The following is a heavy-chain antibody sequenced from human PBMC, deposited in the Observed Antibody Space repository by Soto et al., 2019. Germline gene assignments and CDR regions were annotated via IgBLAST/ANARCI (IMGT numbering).Heavy chain of an antibody. V-gene: IGHV3-30*18. CDR2: ISYDGSNK. CDR1: GFTFSSYG. Sequence: GSLRLSCAASGFTFSSYGMHWVRQAPGKGLEWVAVISYDGSNKYYAASVKGRFTISRDNSKNTLYLQMNSLRAEDTAVYYCAKGRDGGTTPFIDYWGQGTLVTVSS. J-gene: IGHJ4*02. D-gene: IGHD1-7*01. CDR3: AKGRDGGTTPFIDY.